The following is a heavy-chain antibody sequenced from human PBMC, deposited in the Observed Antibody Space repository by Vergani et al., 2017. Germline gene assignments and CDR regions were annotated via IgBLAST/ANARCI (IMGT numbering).Heavy chain of an antibody. D-gene: IGHD2-21*01. J-gene: IGHJ5*02. Sequence: QVQLVESGGGVVQPGRSLRLSCAASGFTFSSYAMHWVRQAPGKGLEWVAVISYDGSNKYYADSVKGRFTISRDNSKNTLYLQMNSLRAEDTAVYYCARGKLWWPKTWFDPWGQGTLVTVSS. CDR1: GFTFSSYA. CDR3: ARGKLWWPKTWFDP. V-gene: IGHV3-30-3*01. CDR2: ISYDGSNK.